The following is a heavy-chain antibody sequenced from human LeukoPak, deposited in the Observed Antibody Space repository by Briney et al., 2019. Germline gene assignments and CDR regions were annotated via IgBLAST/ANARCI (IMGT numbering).Heavy chain of an antibody. J-gene: IGHJ6*02. Sequence: ASVKVSCKASGYTFTSYYMHCVRHAPRQRLDWIGIINPSGGSTSYAQKFQGRVTMTRDTSTSTVYMELSSLRCEDTAVYYCARAAGYSYGYYYGMDVWGQGTTVTVSS. V-gene: IGHV1-46*01. D-gene: IGHD5-18*01. CDR3: ARAAGYSYGYYYGMDV. CDR1: GYTFTSYY. CDR2: INPSGGST.